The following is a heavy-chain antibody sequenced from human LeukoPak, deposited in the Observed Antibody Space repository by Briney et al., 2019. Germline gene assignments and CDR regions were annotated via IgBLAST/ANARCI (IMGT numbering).Heavy chain of an antibody. CDR1: GGSLSSSNW. CDR2: IYHSGSA. J-gene: IGHJ5*02. CDR3: ARRGYYGSGSHFDP. V-gene: IGHV4-4*02. D-gene: IGHD3-10*01. Sequence: PSGALSLTCAVSGGSLSSSNWWSWVRQPPGKGLEWIGEIYHSGSANYNPSLKSRVTISVDKSKNQFSLKLSSVTAADAAVYYCARRGYYGSGSHFDPWGQGTLVTVSS.